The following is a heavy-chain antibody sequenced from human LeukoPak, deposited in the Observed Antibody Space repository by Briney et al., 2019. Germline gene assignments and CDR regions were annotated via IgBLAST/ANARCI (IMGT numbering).Heavy chain of an antibody. J-gene: IGHJ3*02. Sequence: GGSLRLSCAASGFTFSSYEMNWVRQAPGKGLEWVSYISSSGSTIYYADSVKGRFTISRDNAKNSLYLQMNSLRAEDTAVYYCARHSGGLRFGWLRNGGAFDIWGQGTMVTVSS. CDR1: GFTFSSYE. CDR3: ARHSGGLRFGWLRNGGAFDI. D-gene: IGHD3-9*01. V-gene: IGHV3-48*03. CDR2: ISSSGSTI.